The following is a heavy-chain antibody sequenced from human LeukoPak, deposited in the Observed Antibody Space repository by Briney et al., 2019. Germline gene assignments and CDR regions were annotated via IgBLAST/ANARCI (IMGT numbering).Heavy chain of an antibody. Sequence: GSLRLSCAASGFTFSSYEMNWVRQPPGKGLEWIGSIYYSGSTYYNPSLKSRVTISVDTSKNQFSLKLSSVTAADTAVYYCARHSIGGRYQHDYWGQGTLVTVSS. D-gene: IGHD1-26*01. CDR2: IYYSGST. CDR1: GFTFSSYE. J-gene: IGHJ4*02. CDR3: ARHSIGGRYQHDY. V-gene: IGHV4-39*01.